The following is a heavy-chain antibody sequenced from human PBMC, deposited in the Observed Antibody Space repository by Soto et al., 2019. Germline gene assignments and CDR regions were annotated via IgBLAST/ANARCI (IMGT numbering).Heavy chain of an antibody. CDR3: AKSPPFFFVVVPAASLDWFDP. J-gene: IGHJ5*02. CDR2: ISGSGGSP. Sequence: EVQLLESGGGLVQPGGSLRLSCAASGFTFSSYAMSWVRQAPGKGLEWVSAISGSGGSPYYADSVKGRFTISRDNSKNTLYLQMNSLRAQDRAVYCCAKSPPFFFVVVPAASLDWFDPWGQGTLVTVSS. V-gene: IGHV3-23*01. D-gene: IGHD2-2*01. CDR1: GFTFSSYA.